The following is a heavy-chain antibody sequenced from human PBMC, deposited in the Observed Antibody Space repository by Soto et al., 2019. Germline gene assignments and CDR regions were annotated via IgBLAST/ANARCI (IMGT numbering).Heavy chain of an antibody. CDR2: INPTGDGT. CDR1: GYSFTSYY. V-gene: IGHV1-2*04. Sequence: ASVKVSCKASGYSFTSYYMHWVRQAPGQGLEWVGLINPTGDGTSYAQKFQGWVTTTRDTSISTAYMELSRLRSDDTAVYYCARSPAALKHFDYWGQGTLVTVSS. CDR3: ARSPAALKHFDY. D-gene: IGHD2-2*01. J-gene: IGHJ4*02.